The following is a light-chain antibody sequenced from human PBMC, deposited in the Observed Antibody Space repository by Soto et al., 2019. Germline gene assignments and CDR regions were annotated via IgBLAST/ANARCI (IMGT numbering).Light chain of an antibody. V-gene: IGKV3-20*01. Sequence: EIVLTHSPGTLSLSPWEIATLSCRASQSVSSSYLAWYQQKPGQTPRLLIYGASNRATGIPDRFSGSGSGTDFSLTISRLEPEDFAVYYCQQYGSPLTFGGGTKVDIK. CDR1: QSVSSSY. CDR3: QQYGSPLT. J-gene: IGKJ4*01. CDR2: GAS.